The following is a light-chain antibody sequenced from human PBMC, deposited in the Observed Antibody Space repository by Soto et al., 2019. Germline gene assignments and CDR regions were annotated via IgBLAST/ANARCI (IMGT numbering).Light chain of an antibody. V-gene: IGKV3-20*01. CDR3: QQYGSSPMYT. CDR1: QSVRSTY. Sequence: EIVLTQSPGTLSLSPGERATLSCRASQSVRSTYLAWYQQKPGQAPRLLIYGGSSRATGIPDRFSGSGSGTDFTLTISRLEPEDFAVYYCQQYGSSPMYTFGQGTKLEIK. J-gene: IGKJ2*01. CDR2: GGS.